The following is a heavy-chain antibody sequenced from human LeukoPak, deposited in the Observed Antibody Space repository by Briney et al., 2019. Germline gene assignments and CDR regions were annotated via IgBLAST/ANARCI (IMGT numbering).Heavy chain of an antibody. CDR1: GGSISNGDYY. V-gene: IGHV4-30-4*01. Sequence: SETLSLTCTVSGGSISNGDYYWSWIRQPPGKGLEWIGYIYYSGSTYYNPSLKSRVTISVDTSKNQFSLKLSSVTAADTAVYYCAREGGRDSSGLTHFDYWGQGTLVTVSS. CDR3: AREGGRDSSGLTHFDY. D-gene: IGHD6-19*01. J-gene: IGHJ4*02. CDR2: IYYSGST.